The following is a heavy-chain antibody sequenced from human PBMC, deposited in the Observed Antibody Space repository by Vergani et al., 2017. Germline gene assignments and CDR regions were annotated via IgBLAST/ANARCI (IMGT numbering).Heavy chain of an antibody. J-gene: IGHJ5*02. Sequence: QVRLQESGPGLVKPSETLSLTCSVSGGSMSGYYWSWIRQPPGKELEWMGYMYHSGSTNYNPSLETRVTISGDMSKNQFSLKLNSVTAADTAVYYCGKVADFYGLGSRLLDLWGQGILGTVSS. D-gene: IGHD3-10*01. V-gene: IGHV4-59*01. CDR2: MYHSGST. CDR1: GGSMSGYY. CDR3: GKVADFYGLGSRLLDL.